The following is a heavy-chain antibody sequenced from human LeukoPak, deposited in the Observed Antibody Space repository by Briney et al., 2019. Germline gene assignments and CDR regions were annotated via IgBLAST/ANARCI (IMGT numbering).Heavy chain of an antibody. CDR3: ARLGVRRSFVDY. V-gene: IGHV5-51*01. Sequence: GEALEISCQGSGYIFTSYWIGLVRQVPGKGLEWMGIIYPGDSDTRYSPSFQGQVTISADKSISTAYLQWSSLKASDTAMYYCARLGVRRSFVDYWGQGTLVTVSS. D-gene: IGHD3-16*01. CDR2: IYPGDSDT. CDR1: GYIFTSYW. J-gene: IGHJ4*02.